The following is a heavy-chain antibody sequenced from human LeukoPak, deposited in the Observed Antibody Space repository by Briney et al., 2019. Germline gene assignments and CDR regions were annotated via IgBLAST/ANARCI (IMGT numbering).Heavy chain of an antibody. V-gene: IGHV5-51*01. D-gene: IGHD2-15*01. CDR2: IYPGDSDT. CDR3: ARLTGYCSGGSCEGFVWGAFDI. CDR1: GYSFTSYW. J-gene: IGHJ3*02. Sequence: LGESLKISCKGSGYSFTSYWIGWVRQMPGKGLEWMGIIYPGDSDTRYSPSFQGQVTISADKSISTAYLQWSSLKASDTAMYYCARLTGYCSGGSCEGFVWGAFDIWGQGTMVTVSS.